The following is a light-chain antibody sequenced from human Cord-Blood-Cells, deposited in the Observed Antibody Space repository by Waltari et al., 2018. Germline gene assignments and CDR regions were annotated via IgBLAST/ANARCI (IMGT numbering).Light chain of an antibody. CDR1: QDISNY. J-gene: IGKJ2*01. V-gene: IGKV1-33*01. CDR3: QQYDNLPYT. Sequence: DIQRTQSPSSLSASVGDRVTLTCQASQDISNYLNWYQEKPGKAPKLLIYDASNLETGVPSRFSGSGSGTDFTFTISSLQPEDIATYYCQQYDNLPYTFGQGTKLEIK. CDR2: DAS.